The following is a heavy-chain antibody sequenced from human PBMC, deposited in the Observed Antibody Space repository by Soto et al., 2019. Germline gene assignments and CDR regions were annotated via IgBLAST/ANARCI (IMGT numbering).Heavy chain of an antibody. CDR1: GYTFTSYG. J-gene: IGHJ6*02. CDR2: ISAYNGNT. Sequence: ASVKVSCKASGYTFTSYGISWVRQAPGQGLEWMGWISAYNGNTNYAQKLQGRVTMTTDTSTSTAYMEPRSLRSDDTAVYYCARDFVVITTDYYYGMDVWGQGTTVTVSS. V-gene: IGHV1-18*01. D-gene: IGHD3-22*01. CDR3: ARDFVVITTDYYYGMDV.